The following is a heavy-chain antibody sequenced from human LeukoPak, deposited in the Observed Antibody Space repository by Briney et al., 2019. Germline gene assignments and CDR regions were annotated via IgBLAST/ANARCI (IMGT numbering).Heavy chain of an antibody. J-gene: IGHJ4*02. CDR1: GGTFSSYA. D-gene: IGHD2-15*01. V-gene: IGHV1-69*05. CDR2: IIPIFGTA. CDR3: ARDDCSGGSCFGY. Sequence: SVKVSCKASGGTFSSYAISWVRQAPGQGLEWMGGIIPIFGTANYAQKFQGRVTITTDGSTSTAYMELSSLRFEDTAVYYCARDDCSGGSCFGYWGQGTLVTVSS.